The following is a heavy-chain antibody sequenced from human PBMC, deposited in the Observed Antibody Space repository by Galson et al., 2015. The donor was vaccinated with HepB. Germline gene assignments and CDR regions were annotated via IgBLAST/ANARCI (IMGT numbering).Heavy chain of an antibody. J-gene: IGHJ4*02. D-gene: IGHD4-11*01. Sequence: SLRLSCAASGFGFNNAWMSWVRQGPGKGLEWVGRIKSKADGGTRDYAAPVKGRFTISRDDSKKTLYLEMNSLKSEDTAVYYCTGRVTRDYWGQGTLVTVSS. V-gene: IGHV3-15*01. CDR3: TGRVTRDY. CDR2: IKSKADGGTR. CDR1: GFGFNNAW.